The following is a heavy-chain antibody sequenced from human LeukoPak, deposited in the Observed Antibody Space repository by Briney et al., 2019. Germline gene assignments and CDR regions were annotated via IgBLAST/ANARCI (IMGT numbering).Heavy chain of an antibody. Sequence: ASVKVSCKASGGTFSSYAISWVRQAPGQGLEWMGGIIPIFGTADYAQRFQGRVTITADQSTSTTYVALSSLRSEDTATYYCTTRGCNAGGCYSSFYYYYGLHFWGQGTTVSVSS. V-gene: IGHV1-69*13. CDR3: TTRGCNAGGCYSSFYYYYGLHF. D-gene: IGHD2-15*01. CDR2: IIPIFGTA. J-gene: IGHJ6*02. CDR1: GGTFSSYA.